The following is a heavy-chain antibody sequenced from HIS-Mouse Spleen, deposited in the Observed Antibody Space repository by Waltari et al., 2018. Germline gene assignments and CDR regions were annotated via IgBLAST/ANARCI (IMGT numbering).Heavy chain of an antibody. D-gene: IGHD6-13*01. Sequence: GLIQPGGSLRLSCAASGFTVSSNYMSWVRQAPGKGLEWVSVIYSGGSTYYADSVKGRFTISRDNSKNTLYLQMNSLRAEDTAVYYCARAQTVAAAGFPFDYWGQGTLVTVSS. J-gene: IGHJ4*02. CDR1: GFTVSSNY. CDR2: IYSGGST. V-gene: IGHV3-53*01. CDR3: ARAQTVAAAGFPFDY.